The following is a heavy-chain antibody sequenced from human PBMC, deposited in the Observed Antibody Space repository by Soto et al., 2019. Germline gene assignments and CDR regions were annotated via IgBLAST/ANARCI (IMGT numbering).Heavy chain of an antibody. CDR2: IYYSGST. V-gene: IGHV4-30-4*01. CDR1: VGSISSGDYY. CDR3: AREGRQQLPDY. J-gene: IGHJ4*02. D-gene: IGHD6-13*01. Sequence: SETLSLTCTVSVGSISSGDYYWSWTRQPPGKGLEWIGYIYYSGSTYYNPSLKSRVTISVDTSKNQFSLKLSSVTAADTAVYYCAREGRQQLPDYWGQGTLVTVSS.